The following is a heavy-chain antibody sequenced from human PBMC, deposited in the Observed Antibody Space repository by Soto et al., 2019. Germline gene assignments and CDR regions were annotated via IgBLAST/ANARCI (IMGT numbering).Heavy chain of an antibody. V-gene: IGHV5-51*01. CDR1: GFSLNTYW. CDR2: IYPGDSDT. CDR3: ASPSGYSGYDSYYYYGMDV. J-gene: IGHJ6*02. Sequence: LKISCNASGFSLNTYWIGWVRQKPGKGLEWMGIIYPGDSDTRYSPSFQGQVTISADKSISTAYLQWSSLKASDTAMYYCASPSGYSGYDSYYYYGMDVWGQGTTVTVSS. D-gene: IGHD5-12*01.